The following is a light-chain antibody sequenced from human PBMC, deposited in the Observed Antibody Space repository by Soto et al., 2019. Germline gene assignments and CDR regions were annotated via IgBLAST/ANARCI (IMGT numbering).Light chain of an antibody. J-gene: IGKJ2*01. CDR2: AAS. V-gene: IGKV3-20*01. CDR3: QQYGTSLPYT. Sequence: EIMLTQSPGTLSLSPGETATLSCRASQSISSNFLAWYQQKPGRAPRLLIYAASSRATGIPDRFSGSGPGADFTLTISRLEPEDFAMYYCQQYGTSLPYTFGQGTKVDIK. CDR1: QSISSNF.